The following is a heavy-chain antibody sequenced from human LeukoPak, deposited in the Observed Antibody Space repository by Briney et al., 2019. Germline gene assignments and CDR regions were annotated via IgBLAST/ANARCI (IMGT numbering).Heavy chain of an antibody. V-gene: IGHV3-21*04. Sequence: GGSLRLSCAASGFTFSRYSMNWVRQAPGKGLEWVSSISSGSSFMYYADSVKGRFTISRDNAKNSLYLQMNSLRAEDTALYYCARGRRYFDYWGQGTLVTVSS. CDR3: ARGRRYFDY. CDR2: ISSGSSFM. CDR1: GFTFSRYS. J-gene: IGHJ4*02.